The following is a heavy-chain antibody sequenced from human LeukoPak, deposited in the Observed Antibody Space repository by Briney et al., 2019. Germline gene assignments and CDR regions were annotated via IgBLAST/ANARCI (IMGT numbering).Heavy chain of an antibody. CDR1: SGSISSYYW. CDR3: AHSEDSSGWPQGPDY. D-gene: IGHD6-19*01. J-gene: IGHJ4*02. V-gene: IGHV2-5*08. Sequence: PSETLSLTCTVSSGSISSYYWSWVRQPPGKALEWLAPIYLDDDNRYSPSLKSRLTTTKDTSKSQVVLTMTNMDPVDTATYYCAHSEDSSGWPQGPDYWSQGTLVTVSS. CDR2: IYLDDDN.